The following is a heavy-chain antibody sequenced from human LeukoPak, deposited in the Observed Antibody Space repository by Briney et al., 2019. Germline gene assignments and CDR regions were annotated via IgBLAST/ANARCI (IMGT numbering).Heavy chain of an antibody. Sequence: GGSLRLSCAASGFTFNSYGMHWVRQAPGKGLEWVAIISYDGSNKYYADSVKGRFTISRDNSKNTLYLQMNSLRAEDTAVYYCARAMTKYYFDYWGQGTLVTVSS. J-gene: IGHJ4*02. CDR3: ARAMTKYYFDY. V-gene: IGHV3-30*03. CDR2: ISYDGSNK. CDR1: GFTFNSYG.